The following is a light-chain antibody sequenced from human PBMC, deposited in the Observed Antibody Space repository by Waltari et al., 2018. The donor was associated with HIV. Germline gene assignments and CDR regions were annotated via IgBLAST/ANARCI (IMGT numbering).Light chain of an antibody. CDR1: QSLLHGSGFDY. CDR2: LGS. CDR3: MQSLQTPLT. V-gene: IGKV2-28*01. J-gene: IGKJ4*01. Sequence: DIVMTQSPLSLPVTPGEAASISCRSSQSLLHGSGFDYLDWYLQKPGQPPQLLIYLGSNRASGVSDRFSGSGSGTDSTLEISKVEPEDVGVYFCMQSLQTPLTFGGGTKVE.